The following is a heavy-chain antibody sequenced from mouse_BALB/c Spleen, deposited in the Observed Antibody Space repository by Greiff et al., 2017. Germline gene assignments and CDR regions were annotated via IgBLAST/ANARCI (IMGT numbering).Heavy chain of an antibody. V-gene: IGHV1-54*01. CDR1: GYAFTNYL. CDR2: IYPGNSDT. J-gene: IGHJ2*01. D-gene: IGHD2-10*02. CDR3: TGYGNFFDY. Sequence: QVQLKQSGAELVRPGTSVKVSCKASGYAFTNYLIEWVKQRPGQGLEWIGAIYPGNSDTSYNQKFKGKAKLTAVTSASTAYMELSSLTNEDSAVYYCTGYGNFFDYWGQGTTLTVSS.